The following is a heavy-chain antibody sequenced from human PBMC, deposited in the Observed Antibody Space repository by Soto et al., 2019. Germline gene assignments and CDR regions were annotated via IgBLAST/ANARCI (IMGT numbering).Heavy chain of an antibody. J-gene: IGHJ4*02. V-gene: IGHV4-39*01. Sequence: QLQLQESGPGLVKPSETLSLTCTVSGGSVSSSDYYWGWIRQPPGKGLEWIGSIYYSGNTYYNPSLKSRVTISVDTSKNQCSLKLNSVTAADTAVYYWARQGDYRSKTYPPSRFWGQGTLVTVSS. D-gene: IGHD4-17*01. CDR2: IYYSGNT. CDR1: GGSVSSSDYY. CDR3: ARQGDYRSKTYPPSRF.